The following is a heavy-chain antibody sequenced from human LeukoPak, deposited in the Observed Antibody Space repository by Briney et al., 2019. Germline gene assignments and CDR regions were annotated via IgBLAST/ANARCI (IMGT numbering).Heavy chain of an antibody. D-gene: IGHD3-10*01. CDR2: IYSGGST. CDR1: GFTVSSNY. CDR3: ARFITMVRGRGFDY. Sequence: PGGSLRLSCAASGFTVSSNYMSWARQAPGKGLEWVSVIYSGGSTYYADSVKGRFTISRDNSKNTLYLQMNSLRAEDTAVYYCARFITMVRGRGFDYWGQGTPVTVSS. V-gene: IGHV3-66*01. J-gene: IGHJ4*02.